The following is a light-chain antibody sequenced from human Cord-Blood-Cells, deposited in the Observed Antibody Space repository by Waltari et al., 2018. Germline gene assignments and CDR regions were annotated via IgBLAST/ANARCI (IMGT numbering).Light chain of an antibody. CDR2: QDS. CDR1: KLGDKY. CDR3: QAWDSSTVV. J-gene: IGLJ2*01. Sequence: SYELTQPPSVSMSPGQTASITCSGDKLGDKYACWYQLKPGQSPVLVIYQDSKRPSGIPERFSGSNSGNTATLTISGTQAMDEADYYCQAWDSSTVVFGGGTKLTVL. V-gene: IGLV3-1*01.